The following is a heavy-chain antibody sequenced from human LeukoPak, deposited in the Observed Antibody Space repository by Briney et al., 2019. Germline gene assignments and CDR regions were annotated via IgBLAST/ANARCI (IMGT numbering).Heavy chain of an antibody. Sequence: PSETLSLTCAVYGGSFSGYYWSWIRQPPGKGLEWIGEINHSGSTNYNPSLKSRVTISVDTSKNQFSLKLSSVTAADTAVYYCARMLVVPAAIEQGALPRTIYYYYGMDVWGQGTTVTVSS. CDR2: INHSGST. V-gene: IGHV4-34*01. CDR1: GGSFSGYY. J-gene: IGHJ6*02. CDR3: ARMLVVPAAIEQGALPRTIYYYYGMDV. D-gene: IGHD2-2*01.